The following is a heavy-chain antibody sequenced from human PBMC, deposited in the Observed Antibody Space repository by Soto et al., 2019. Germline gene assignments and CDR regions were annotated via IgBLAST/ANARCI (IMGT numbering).Heavy chain of an antibody. CDR1: GFTCSSYS. J-gene: IGHJ6*02. D-gene: IGHD6-6*01. CDR2: ISSSSSYI. Sequence: WGSLILSCAASGFTCSSYSMNWVRQAPGKGLEWVSSISSSSSYIYYAGSVKGRFTISRDNAKNSLYLQMNSLRAEDTAVYYCARDRILEYSSSSVVVSYYYYGMDVWGQGTTVTVSS. V-gene: IGHV3-21*01. CDR3: ARDRILEYSSSSVVVSYYYYGMDV.